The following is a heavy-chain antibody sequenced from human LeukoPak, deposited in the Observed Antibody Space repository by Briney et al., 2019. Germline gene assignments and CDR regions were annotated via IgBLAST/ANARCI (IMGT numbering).Heavy chain of an antibody. Sequence: GGSLRLSCAASGFTFSSYWMSWVRQAPGKGLEWVANIKQDGSEKYYVDSVKGRFTISRDNAKNSLFLQMNSLRAEDTAVYYCARGFMVRGLINHFDYWGQGTLVTVSS. D-gene: IGHD3-10*01. CDR2: IKQDGSEK. CDR1: GFTFSSYW. V-gene: IGHV3-7*01. CDR3: ARGFMVRGLINHFDY. J-gene: IGHJ4*02.